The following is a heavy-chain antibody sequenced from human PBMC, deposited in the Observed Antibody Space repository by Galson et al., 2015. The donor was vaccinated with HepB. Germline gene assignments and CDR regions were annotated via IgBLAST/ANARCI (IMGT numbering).Heavy chain of an antibody. CDR2: IKSKTDGGTT. V-gene: IGHV3-15*01. J-gene: IGHJ3*02. CDR3: TTAGVYDFWSGYNAFDI. D-gene: IGHD3-3*01. CDR1: GFTFSSYS. Sequence: SLRLSCAASGFTFSSYSMNWVRQAPGKGLEWVGRIKSKTDGGTTDYAAPVKGRFTISRDDSKNTLYLQMNSLKTEDTAVYYCTTAGVYDFWSGYNAFDIWGQGTMVTVSS.